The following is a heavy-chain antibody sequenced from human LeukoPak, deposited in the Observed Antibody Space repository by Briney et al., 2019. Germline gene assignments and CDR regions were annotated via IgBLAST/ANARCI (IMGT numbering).Heavy chain of an antibody. D-gene: IGHD2-15*01. CDR1: GYTFTSYY. V-gene: IGHV1-46*01. Sequence: ASVKVSCKTSGYTFTSYYIHWVRQAPGQGLEWMGIINPSGGSTSNAQKFQGRVTMTRDMSTSTVYMELSSLRSEDTAVYYCARAECSGGSCYSYYFDYWGQGTLVTVSS. CDR2: INPSGGST. J-gene: IGHJ4*02. CDR3: ARAECSGGSCYSYYFDY.